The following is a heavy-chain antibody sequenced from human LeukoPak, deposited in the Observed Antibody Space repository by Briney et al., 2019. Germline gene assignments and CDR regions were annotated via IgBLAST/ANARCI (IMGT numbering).Heavy chain of an antibody. CDR1: NGSISSDTYF. Sequence: SETLSLTCTVSNGSISSDTYFWSWIRQPAGKGLEWIGRMSSSEMSTYSPSLKSRVTISIDTSRNQFSMNLNSVTAADTAVYYCAKGAGPPWFDPWGQGTLVTVSS. CDR2: MSSSEMS. D-gene: IGHD6-19*01. V-gene: IGHV4-61*02. CDR3: AKGAGPPWFDP. J-gene: IGHJ5*02.